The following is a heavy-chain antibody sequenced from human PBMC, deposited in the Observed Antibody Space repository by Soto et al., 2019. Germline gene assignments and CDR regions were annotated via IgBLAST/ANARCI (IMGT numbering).Heavy chain of an antibody. CDR3: ARGGRDGYDY. V-gene: IGHV4-34*01. D-gene: IGHD5-12*01. Sequence: NPSETLSLTCAVYGGSFSGYYWSWIRQPPGKGLEWIGEINHSGSTNYNPSLKSRVTISVDTSKNQFSLKLSSVTAADTAVYYCARGGRDGYDYWGQGTLVTVSS. CDR2: INHSGST. CDR1: GGSFSGYY. J-gene: IGHJ4*02.